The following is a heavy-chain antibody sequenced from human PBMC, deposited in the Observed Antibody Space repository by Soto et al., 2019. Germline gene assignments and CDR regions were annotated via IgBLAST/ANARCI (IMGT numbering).Heavy chain of an antibody. CDR1: GFTFSNYA. CDR2: ISYDGSNA. V-gene: IGHV3-30*04. CDR3: AKNVAAVNDPYYYSDYGMDV. D-gene: IGHD1-1*01. Sequence: QVQLVESGGGVAQPGRSLRLSCAASGFTFSNYAIHWVRQAPGKGLEWLAVISYDGSNAFYADSVKGRFTISRDNSKNTVNLQLNSLRAEDTAAYYCAKNVAAVNDPYYYSDYGMDVWGQGTTVTVSS. J-gene: IGHJ6*02.